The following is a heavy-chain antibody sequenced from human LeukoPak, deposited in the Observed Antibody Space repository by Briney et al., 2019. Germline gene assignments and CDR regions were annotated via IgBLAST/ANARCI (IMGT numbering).Heavy chain of an antibody. CDR3: ARNSRGFKLGDVFDI. CDR1: GFTFSSYA. J-gene: IGHJ3*02. V-gene: IGHV3-23*01. CDR2: INGGAYST. D-gene: IGHD3-22*01. Sequence: GGSLRLSCAASGFTFSSYAMTWVRQAPGKGLEWISAINGGAYSTSYADSVKGRLTISRDNSKNTLYLQMNSLRAEDTAVYYCARNSRGFKLGDVFDIWAKG.